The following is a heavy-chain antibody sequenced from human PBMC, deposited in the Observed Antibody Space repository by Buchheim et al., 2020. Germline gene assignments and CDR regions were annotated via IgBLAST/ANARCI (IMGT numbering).Heavy chain of an antibody. J-gene: IGHJ6*02. CDR3: AKSTMGSSNYGMDV. CDR1: GFTFSSYG. D-gene: IGHD2-2*01. V-gene: IGHV3-30*18. Sequence: QVQLVESGGGVVQPGRSLRLSCAASGFTFSSYGMHWVRQAPGKGLEWVAVISYDGSNKYYADSVKGRFTISRDYSKNTLYLQMNSLRAEDTAVYYCAKSTMGSSNYGMDVWGQGTT. CDR2: ISYDGSNK.